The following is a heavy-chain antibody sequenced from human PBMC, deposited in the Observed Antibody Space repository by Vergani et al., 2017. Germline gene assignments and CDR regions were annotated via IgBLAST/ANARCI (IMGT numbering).Heavy chain of an antibody. Sequence: QVHLQESGPGLVKTSETLSLTCNVSGQSINSGYFWGWVRQPPGKGLEWIGTSFDGGSPFYYNPSLQSRAVISVDTSKNQFSLQLTSVTAADTAFYFCARRGRMGILTGRFAHHGFDVWGRGILVTVS. J-gene: IGHJ5*01. V-gene: IGHV4-38-2*02. CDR1: GQSINSGYF. D-gene: IGHD3-9*01. CDR3: ARRGRMGILTGRFAHHGFDV. CDR2: SFDGGSPF.